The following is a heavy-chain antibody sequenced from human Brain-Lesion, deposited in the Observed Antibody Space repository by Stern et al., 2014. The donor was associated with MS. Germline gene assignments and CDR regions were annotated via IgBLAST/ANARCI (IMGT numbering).Heavy chain of an antibody. CDR3: ARGRVVPGFQYYATDV. J-gene: IGHJ6*02. V-gene: IGHV4-61*02. CDR1: GGSISSGGYY. CDR2: IFNSGST. Sequence: QVQLQESGPGLVKPSQTLSLSCTVSGGSISSGGYYWSWIRQPAGKGLEWIGRIFNSGSTSYNPSLKSRVTISIDTSQNKFSLRLTSMTAADTAVYYCARGRVVPGFQYYATDVWGQGTTVIVSS. D-gene: IGHD2-2*01.